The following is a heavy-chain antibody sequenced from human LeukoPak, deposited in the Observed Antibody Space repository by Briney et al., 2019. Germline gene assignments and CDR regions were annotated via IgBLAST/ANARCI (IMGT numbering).Heavy chain of an antibody. V-gene: IGHV1-18*01. J-gene: IGHJ4*02. D-gene: IGHD3-22*01. CDR1: GYTFTNFG. CDR2: ISAYNGNP. CDR3: ARAGRGYYYDTSAYYFDY. Sequence: GASVKVSCRASGYTFTNFGISWVRQAPGQGLEWIAWISAYNGNPTYAQKLQGRVTLTTDTSTNTAYMELRSLTSDDTAVYFCARAGRGYYYDTSAYYFDYWGQGTLVTVSS.